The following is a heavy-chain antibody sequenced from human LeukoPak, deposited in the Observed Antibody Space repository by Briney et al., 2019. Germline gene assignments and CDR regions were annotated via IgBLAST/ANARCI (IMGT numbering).Heavy chain of an antibody. Sequence: SATLSLTCAVYGGSFSGYYWSWIRQPPGKGLEWIGEINHSGSTNYSPSLKSRVTISVDTSKNQFSLKLSSVTAADTAVYYCARDCSGGSCYKGSFDYWGQGTLVTVSS. D-gene: IGHD2-15*01. CDR3: ARDCSGGSCYKGSFDY. CDR1: GGSFSGYY. CDR2: INHSGST. J-gene: IGHJ4*02. V-gene: IGHV4-34*01.